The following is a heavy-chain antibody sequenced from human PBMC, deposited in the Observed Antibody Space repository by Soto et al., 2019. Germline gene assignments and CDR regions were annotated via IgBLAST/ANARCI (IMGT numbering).Heavy chain of an antibody. CDR2: ISSSSSYT. J-gene: IGHJ6*02. V-gene: IGHV3-11*05. CDR1: GFTFSDYY. CDR3: ARAGGAMVPYYYGMDV. D-gene: IGHD5-18*01. Sequence: PGGSLRLSCAASGFTFSDYYMSWIRQAPGKGLEWVSYISSSSSYTNYADSVKGRFTISRDNAKNSLYLQMNSLRAEDTAVYYCARAGGAMVPYYYGMDVWGQGTTVTVSS.